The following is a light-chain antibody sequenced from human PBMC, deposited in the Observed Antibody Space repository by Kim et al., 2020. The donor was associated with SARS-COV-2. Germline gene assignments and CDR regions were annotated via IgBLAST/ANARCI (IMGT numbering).Light chain of an antibody. Sequence: PGQSITISCTGTSSDVGSDNLVSWYQQHPGKAPKLMIYEVTKRPSGVSNRFSGSKSGNTASLTISGLQAEDEADYYCCSYAGRSTLFGGGTQLTVL. V-gene: IGLV2-23*02. CDR3: CSYAGRSTL. J-gene: IGLJ2*01. CDR2: EVT. CDR1: SSDVGSDNL.